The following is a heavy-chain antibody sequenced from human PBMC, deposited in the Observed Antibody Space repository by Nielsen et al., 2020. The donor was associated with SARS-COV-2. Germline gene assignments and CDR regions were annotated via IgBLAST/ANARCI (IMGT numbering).Heavy chain of an antibody. CDR3: ARSITGTTTSFDY. J-gene: IGHJ4*02. Sequence: GGSLRLSCAASGFTFSSYSMNWVRQAPGKGLEWVSSISSSSSYIYYADSVKGRFTISGDNAKNSLYLQMNSLRAEDTAVYYCARSITGTTTSFDYWGQGTLVTVSS. CDR1: GFTFSSYS. V-gene: IGHV3-21*04. D-gene: IGHD1-20*01. CDR2: ISSSSSYI.